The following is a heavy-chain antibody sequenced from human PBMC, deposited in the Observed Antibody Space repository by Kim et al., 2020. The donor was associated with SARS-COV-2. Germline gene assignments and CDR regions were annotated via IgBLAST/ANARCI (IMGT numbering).Heavy chain of an antibody. D-gene: IGHD3-3*01. J-gene: IGHJ6*03. Sequence: SVKVSCKASGGTFSSYAISWVRQAPGQGLEWMGRIISILGIANYAQKFQGRVTITADKSTSTAYMELSSLRSEDTAVYYCARDSLRYDFWSGYYGDYMD. CDR1: GGTFSSYA. V-gene: IGHV1-69*04. CDR2: IISILGIA. CDR3: ARDSLRYDFWSGYYGDYMD.